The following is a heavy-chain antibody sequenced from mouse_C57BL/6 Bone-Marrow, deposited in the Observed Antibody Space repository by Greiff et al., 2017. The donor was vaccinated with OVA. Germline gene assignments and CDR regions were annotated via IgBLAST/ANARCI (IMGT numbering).Heavy chain of an antibody. CDR3: TRSSYGSSYDV. Sequence: EVQVVESGTVLARPGASVKMSCKTSGYTFTSYWMHWVKQRPGQGLEWIGAIYPGNSDTSYNQKFKGKAKLTAVTSASTAYMELSSLTNEDSAVYYCTRSSYGSSYDVWGTGTTVTVSS. D-gene: IGHD1-1*01. CDR2: IYPGNSDT. CDR1: GYTFTSYW. V-gene: IGHV1-5*01. J-gene: IGHJ1*03.